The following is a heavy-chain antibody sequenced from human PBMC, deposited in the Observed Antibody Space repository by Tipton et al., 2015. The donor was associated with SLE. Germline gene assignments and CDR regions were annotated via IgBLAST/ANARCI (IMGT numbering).Heavy chain of an antibody. J-gene: IGHJ3*02. CDR1: GFTFSSYS. V-gene: IGHV3-21*01. CDR2: ISSSSSYI. Sequence: SLRLSCAASGFTFSSYSMNWVRQAPGKGLEWVSSISSSSSYIYYADSVKGRFTISRDNAKNSLYLQMNSLRAEDTAVYYCARVGTMMTSAFDIWGQGTMVTVSS. D-gene: IGHD3-22*01. CDR3: ARVGTMMTSAFDI.